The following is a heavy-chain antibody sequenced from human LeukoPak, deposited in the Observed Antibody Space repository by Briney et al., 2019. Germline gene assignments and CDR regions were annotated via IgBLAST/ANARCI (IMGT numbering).Heavy chain of an antibody. V-gene: IGHV3-30*18. J-gene: IGHJ5*02. CDR1: GVTFSSYG. CDR2: ISYDGSNK. Sequence: PGGSLRLSCAATGVTFSSYGMHWVRQAPGKGLEWVAVISYDGSNKYYADSVKGRFTISRDNSKNTLYLQMNSLRAEDTAVYYCAKIFDPWGQGTLVTVSS. CDR3: AKIFDP.